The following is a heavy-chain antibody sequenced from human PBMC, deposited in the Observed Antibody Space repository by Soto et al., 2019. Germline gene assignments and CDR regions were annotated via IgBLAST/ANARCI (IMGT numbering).Heavy chain of an antibody. CDR1: RYTFTAYY. V-gene: IGHV1-2*04. CDR2: INPNSGGT. Sequence: ASVKVSCKASRYTFTAYYIHWVRQAPGQGFEWMGWINPNSGGTNYAQKFQGWVTMTRDTSISTAYMEVTRLRSGDTAVYYCARGMSGSSWFYFYAMDVWGQGTTVTVSS. CDR3: ARGMSGSSWFYFYAMDV. D-gene: IGHD6-13*01. J-gene: IGHJ6*02.